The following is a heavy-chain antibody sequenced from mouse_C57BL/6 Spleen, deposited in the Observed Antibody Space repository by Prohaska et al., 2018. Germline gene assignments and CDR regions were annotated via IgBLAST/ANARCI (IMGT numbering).Heavy chain of an antibody. Sequence: AIDPETGGTAYNQKFKGKAILTADKSSSTAYMELRSLTSEDSAVYYCTRSRPHYYGRAWFAYWGEGTLVTVSA. CDR3: TRSRPHYYGRAWFAY. D-gene: IGHD1-1*01. V-gene: IGHV1-15*01. CDR2: IDPETGGT. J-gene: IGHJ3*01.